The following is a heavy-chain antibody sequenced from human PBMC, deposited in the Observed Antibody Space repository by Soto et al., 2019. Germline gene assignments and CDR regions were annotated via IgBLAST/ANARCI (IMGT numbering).Heavy chain of an antibody. CDR2: ISAYNGNT. D-gene: IGHD3-10*01. J-gene: IGHJ6*02. V-gene: IGHV1-18*01. CDR1: GYTFTSYG. CDR3: ARDSFNYYGSGSYSPLNYYHYYGMDV. Sequence: ASVKVSCKASGYTFTSYGISWVRQAPGQGLEWMGWISAYNGNTNYAQKLQGRVTMTTDTSTSTAYMELRSLRSDDTAVYYCARDSFNYYGSGSYSPLNYYHYYGMDVWGQGTTVTVSS.